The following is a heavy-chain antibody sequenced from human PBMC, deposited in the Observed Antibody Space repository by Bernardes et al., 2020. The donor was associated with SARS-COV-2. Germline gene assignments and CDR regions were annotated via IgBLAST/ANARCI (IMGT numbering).Heavy chain of an antibody. Sequence: GGSLSLSCAPSGFSVSKYDMHWFRQATGKGLEWVSAIGVAGDTYYSDSAKGRFTISRDNDKNLLYLQMNTLRAGDTALYYCARVDLDSTFGSGVDVWGQGTTVSVSS. J-gene: IGHJ6*02. CDR2: IGVAGDT. CDR1: GFSVSKYD. D-gene: IGHD3-3*01. V-gene: IGHV3-13*01. CDR3: ARVDLDSTFGSGVDV.